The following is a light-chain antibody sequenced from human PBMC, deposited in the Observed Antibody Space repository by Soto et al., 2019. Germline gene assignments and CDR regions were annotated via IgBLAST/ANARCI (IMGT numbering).Light chain of an antibody. Sequence: QSALTQPASVSGSPGQSITISCTGTSSDVGGYNYVSWYQQHPGKDPKLMIYDVSNRPSGVSNRFSGSKSVNTAYLTISWRQAEDEDDYYCSSYTSSSTVVFGGGTKVTVL. J-gene: IGLJ2*01. CDR2: DVS. V-gene: IGLV2-14*01. CDR1: SSDVGGYNY. CDR3: SSYTSSSTVV.